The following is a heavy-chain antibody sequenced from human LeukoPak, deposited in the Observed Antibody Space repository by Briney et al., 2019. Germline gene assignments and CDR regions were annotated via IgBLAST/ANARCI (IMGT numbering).Heavy chain of an antibody. CDR1: GGSLSSYY. CDR3: ARDFRGYIDY. V-gene: IGHV4-59*01. Sequence: SETLSLTCTVSGGSLSSYYWSWVRQPPGKGLEWIGCIYYSGSTNYNPSLKSRVTISVDTSRNQFSLKLSSVTAADTAVYYCARDFRGYIDYWGQGALVTVSS. J-gene: IGHJ4*02. D-gene: IGHD5-18*01. CDR2: IYYSGST.